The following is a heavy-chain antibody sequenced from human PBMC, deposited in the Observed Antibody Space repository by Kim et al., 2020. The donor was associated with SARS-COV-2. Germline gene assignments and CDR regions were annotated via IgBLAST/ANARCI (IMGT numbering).Heavy chain of an antibody. CDR1: GFTFSSYG. Sequence: GGSLRLSCAASGFTFSSYGMHWVRQAPGKGLEWVAVIWYDGSNKYYADSVKGRFTISRDNSKNTLYLQMNSLRAEDTAVYYCAREAAVAGNALDYWGQGTLVTVSS. CDR3: AREAAVAGNALDY. D-gene: IGHD6-19*01. J-gene: IGHJ4*02. V-gene: IGHV3-33*01. CDR2: IWYDGSNK.